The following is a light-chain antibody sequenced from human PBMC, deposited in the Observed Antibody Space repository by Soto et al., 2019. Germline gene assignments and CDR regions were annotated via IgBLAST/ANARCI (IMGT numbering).Light chain of an antibody. V-gene: IGLV2-14*03. Sequence: QSVLTQPASVSDSPGQSITISCTGTSSDVGGSNFVSWYQQHAGKPPKLIIYDVANRPSGVSNRFSGSKSGSTASLIISRLQTEDEADYYCVSYTSSTTYVFGTGTKVTVL. CDR1: SSDVGGSNF. J-gene: IGLJ1*01. CDR2: DVA. CDR3: VSYTSSTTYV.